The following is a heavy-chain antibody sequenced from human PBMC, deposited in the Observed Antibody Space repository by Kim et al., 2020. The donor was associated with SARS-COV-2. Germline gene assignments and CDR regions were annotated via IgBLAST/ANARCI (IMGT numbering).Heavy chain of an antibody. CDR3: TRFYHYSRGWYPEGDY. V-gene: IGHV3-11*01. CDR2: ISTTDTTV. J-gene: IGHJ4*02. D-gene: IGHD6-19*01. CDR1: GFTFSDYY. Sequence: GGSLRLSCAASGFTFSDYYMSWIRQAPGKRPEWVSFISTTDTTVYYPDSVKGRFTISRDNAKNSLYLQMNSLRAEDTAVYYYTRFYHYSRGWYPEGDYWGQGTLVTVSS.